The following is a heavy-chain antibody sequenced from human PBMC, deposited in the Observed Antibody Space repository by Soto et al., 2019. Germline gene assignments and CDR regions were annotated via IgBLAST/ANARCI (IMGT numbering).Heavy chain of an antibody. CDR2: ITVAGGGI. Sequence: EVQLLESGGGLAQPGGSLRLSCAASGFAFSSSAMAWIRQTPGKGLQWVSAITVAGGGIYYADSVKGRFTISRDNSKKTLYPQLNSLSAEDTAQYFCAKRPPSPKMGVTSHWGQGTLVTVSS. CDR1: GFAFSSSA. V-gene: IGHV3-23*01. J-gene: IGHJ4*02. CDR3: AKRPPSPKMGVTSH. D-gene: IGHD1-26*01.